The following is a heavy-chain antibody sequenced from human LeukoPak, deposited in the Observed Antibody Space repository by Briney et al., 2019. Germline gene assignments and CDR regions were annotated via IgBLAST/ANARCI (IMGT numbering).Heavy chain of an antibody. Sequence: GGSLRLSCALSGFTFSSYAMSWGRQGPGKGLEWVSTISGSGGNTYYADSAKGRFTISRDNSKNTLYLQMNSLRAEDTAVYYCAKSSLGFYYFFMDVWGKGTTVTVSS. V-gene: IGHV3-23*01. CDR3: AKSSLGFYYFFMDV. D-gene: IGHD3-16*01. J-gene: IGHJ6*03. CDR2: ISGSGGNT. CDR1: GFTFSSYA.